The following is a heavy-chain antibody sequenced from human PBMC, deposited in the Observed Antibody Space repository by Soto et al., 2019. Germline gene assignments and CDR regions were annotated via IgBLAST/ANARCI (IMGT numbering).Heavy chain of an antibody. J-gene: IGHJ3*02. CDR1: GYTFTSYY. D-gene: IGHD5-12*01. CDR3: ARVERARIKGNVFDI. CDR2: INPSGGST. Sequence: ASVKVSCKASGYTFTSYYMYWVRQAPGQGLEWMGIINPSGGSTSYAQKFQGRVTMTRDTSTSTVYMELSSLRSEDTAVYYCARVERARIKGNVFDIGGKGTMVPVSS. V-gene: IGHV1-46*01.